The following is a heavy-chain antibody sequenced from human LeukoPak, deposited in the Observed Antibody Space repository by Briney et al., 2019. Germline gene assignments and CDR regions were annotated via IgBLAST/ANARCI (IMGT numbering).Heavy chain of an antibody. CDR1: GDSISSYY. CDR3: ARERLGFRVDV. CDR2: INTSGNT. V-gene: IGHV4-4*07. Sequence: SETLSLTCTVSGDSISSYYWTWIRQSAGKGLQWIGRINTSGNTNYNPYLKSRVTMSLDTSKNQFSPNLSSVTAADTAVYYCARERLGFRVDVWGKGTTVTVSS. J-gene: IGHJ6*04. D-gene: IGHD3-10*01.